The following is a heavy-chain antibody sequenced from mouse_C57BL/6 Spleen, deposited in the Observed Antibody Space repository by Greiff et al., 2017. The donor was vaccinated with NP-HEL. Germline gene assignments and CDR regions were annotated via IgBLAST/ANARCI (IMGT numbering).Heavy chain of an antibody. V-gene: IGHV1-63*01. CDR3: ASYYGSSQAWFAY. CDR1: GYTFTNYW. J-gene: IGHJ3*01. Sequence: VQLQQSGAELVRPGTSVKMSCKASGYTFTNYWIGWAKQRPGHGLEWIGDIYPGGGYTNYNEKFKGKATLTADKSSSTAYMQFSSLTSEDSAIYYCASYYGSSQAWFAYWGQGTLVTVSA. D-gene: IGHD1-1*01. CDR2: IYPGGGYT.